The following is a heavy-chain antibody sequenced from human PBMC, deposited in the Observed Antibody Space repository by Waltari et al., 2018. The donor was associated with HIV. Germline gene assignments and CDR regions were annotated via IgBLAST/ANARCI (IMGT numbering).Heavy chain of an antibody. CDR3: ARNTYYERSGYDF. CDR2: IHHSGSY. D-gene: IGHD3-22*01. V-gene: IGHV4-38-2*01. J-gene: IGHJ4*02. Sequence: QMQLQESGPGLVKSSETLSLTCAVSGYSIIRGYYWGWIRQPPGKGLEWIGTIHHSGSYYYNPSLKSRVTISVDTSKNHFSLKLSSVTAADTAVYYCARNTYYERSGYDFWGQGYLVTVSS. CDR1: GYSIIRGYY.